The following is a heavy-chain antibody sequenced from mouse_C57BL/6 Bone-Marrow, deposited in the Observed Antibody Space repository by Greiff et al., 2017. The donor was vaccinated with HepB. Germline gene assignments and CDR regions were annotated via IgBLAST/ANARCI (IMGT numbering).Heavy chain of an antibody. V-gene: IGHV1-55*01. J-gene: IGHJ1*03. D-gene: IGHD1-1*01. Sequence: QVQLQQPGAELVKPGASVKMSCKASGYTFTSYWIPWVKQRPGQGLEWIGVIYPGSGSTNYNEKFKSKATLTVDTASSTAYMQLSSLTSEDSAVYYCARSHITAVVATPHWDFDVWGTGTTVTVSS. CDR2: IYPGSGST. CDR3: ARSHITAVVATPHWDFDV. CDR1: GYTFTSYW.